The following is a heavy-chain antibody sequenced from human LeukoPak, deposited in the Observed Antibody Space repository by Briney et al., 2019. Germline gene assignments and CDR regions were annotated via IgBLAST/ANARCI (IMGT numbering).Heavy chain of an antibody. V-gene: IGHV4-4*02. J-gene: IGHJ4*02. CDR2: IYHSGST. CDR1: GGSISSSNW. D-gene: IGHD3-22*01. Sequence: PSETLSLTCAVSGGSISSSNWWSWVRQPPGKGLEWIGEIYHSGSTNYNPSLKSRVTISVDKSKNQFSLKLSSVTAADTAVYYCARQDYYDSSGYYIFDYWGQGTLVTVSS. CDR3: ARQDYYDSSGYYIFDY.